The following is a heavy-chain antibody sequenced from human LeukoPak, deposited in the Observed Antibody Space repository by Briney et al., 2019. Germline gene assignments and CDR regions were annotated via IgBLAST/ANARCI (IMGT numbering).Heavy chain of an antibody. D-gene: IGHD3-3*01. CDR2: IRSKTYRGTT. CDR3: TRRSDNDYFDF. J-gene: IGHJ4*02. CDR1: GFTFGDYA. Sequence: PGRSLPDSRLSSGFTFGDYAIGWVRQAPGKGLEWVGFIRSKTYRGTTEYAASVKGRFTISRDDSKSIAYLQMNSLKTEDTAVYYCTRRSDNDYFDFWGQGTLVTVS. V-gene: IGHV3-49*04.